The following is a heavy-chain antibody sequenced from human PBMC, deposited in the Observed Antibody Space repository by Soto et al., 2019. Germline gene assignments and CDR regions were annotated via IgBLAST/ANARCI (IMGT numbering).Heavy chain of an antibody. CDR3: ARLIGEGYSGTYALDY. V-gene: IGHV1-69*06. J-gene: IGHJ4*02. D-gene: IGHD1-26*01. CDR1: GGTFNNYA. CDR2: IIPLFGTA. Sequence: QVQLVQSGAEVKKPGSSVKVSCKASGGTFNNYAISWVRQAPGQGLERMGGIIPLFGTANYAQKFEGRVTITAEKSTAKAYMGLSSLKSEDTAVYYCARLIGEGYSGTYALDYWGQGTLVTVSS.